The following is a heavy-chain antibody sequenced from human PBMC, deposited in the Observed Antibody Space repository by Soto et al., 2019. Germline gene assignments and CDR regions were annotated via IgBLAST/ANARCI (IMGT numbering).Heavy chain of an antibody. CDR2: ISGSGGST. CDR1: GFTVSSNY. V-gene: IGHV3-23*01. D-gene: IGHD1-26*01. CDR3: AKYQVGATGFDY. J-gene: IGHJ4*02. Sequence: GGSLRLSCAASGFTVSSNYMSWVRQAPGKGLEWVSAISGSGGSTYYADSVKGRFTISRDNSKNTLYLQMNSLRAEDTAVYYCAKYQVGATGFDYWGQGTLVTVSS.